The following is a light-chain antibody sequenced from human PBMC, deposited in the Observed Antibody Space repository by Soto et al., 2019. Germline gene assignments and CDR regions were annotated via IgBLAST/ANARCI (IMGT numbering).Light chain of an antibody. J-gene: IGKJ1*01. Sequence: RASQTVGKNYLAWYQHRPGQAPRLLIHGASSRATGIPDRFSGSGSGTEFTLTLARLEPEEFAVDDCQQYGSSPPFGQGHQLDIK. CDR2: GAS. V-gene: IGKV3-20*01. CDR3: QQYGSSPP. CDR1: QTVGKNY.